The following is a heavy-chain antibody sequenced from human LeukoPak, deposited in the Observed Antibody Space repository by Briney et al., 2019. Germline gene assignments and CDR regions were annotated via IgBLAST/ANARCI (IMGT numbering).Heavy chain of an antibody. Sequence: HPGGGPLSLSCAVSGFPFSDFAMSWVRQAPGKGLEWVSTISGGGDNTYFADSVKGRFTISRDNSKNTLFLQMVSLRAEDTAVYYCAKFEGALLGNYYMDVWGKGTTVTVSS. CDR3: AKFEGALLGNYYMDV. CDR1: GFPFSDFA. CDR2: ISGGGDNT. V-gene: IGHV3-23*01. J-gene: IGHJ6*03.